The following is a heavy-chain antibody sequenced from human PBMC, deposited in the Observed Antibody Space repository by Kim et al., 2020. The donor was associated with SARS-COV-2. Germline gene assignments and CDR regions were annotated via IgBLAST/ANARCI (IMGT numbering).Heavy chain of an antibody. J-gene: IGHJ6*01. CDR1: GFTFSSYG. CDR2: ISYDGSNK. Sequence: GGSLRLSCAASGFTFSSYGMHWVRQAPGKGLEWVAVISYDGSNKYYADSVKGRFTISRDNSKNTLYLQMNSLRAEDTAVYYCAKDKNPSNYGDYDYYGM. CDR3: AKDKNPSNYGDYDYYGM. V-gene: IGHV3-30*18. D-gene: IGHD4-17*01.